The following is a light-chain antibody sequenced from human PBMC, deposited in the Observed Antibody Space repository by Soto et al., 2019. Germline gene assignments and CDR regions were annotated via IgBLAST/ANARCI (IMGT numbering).Light chain of an antibody. J-gene: IGLJ2*01. Sequence: SYELTQPPSVSVSPGQTASITCSGDKLGDKYASWYQQRPGQSPVLVIYEDTKRPSGIPERFSGSNSGKTATLTISRTQAVDEAYYYCQAWDTSTVIFGGGTKVTVL. V-gene: IGLV3-1*01. CDR2: EDT. CDR3: QAWDTSTVI. CDR1: KLGDKY.